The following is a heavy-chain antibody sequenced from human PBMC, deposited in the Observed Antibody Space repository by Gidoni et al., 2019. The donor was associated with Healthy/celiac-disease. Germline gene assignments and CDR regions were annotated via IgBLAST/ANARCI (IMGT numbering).Heavy chain of an antibody. D-gene: IGHD5-18*01. V-gene: IGHV3-21*01. Sequence: EMQLVDSVGGLVKPRRSLRLSCAASGFTFSSYSRTWVRQASGKGLEWVSSISSSSSYIYYADSVKDRFTISSDNATTSLYLQMTSLRAEDTSMYYCARDRTRLAVDTAMATGGLDVWGQGTTVTVSS. CDR2: ISSSSSYI. CDR1: GFTFSSYS. CDR3: ARDRTRLAVDTAMATGGLDV. J-gene: IGHJ6*02.